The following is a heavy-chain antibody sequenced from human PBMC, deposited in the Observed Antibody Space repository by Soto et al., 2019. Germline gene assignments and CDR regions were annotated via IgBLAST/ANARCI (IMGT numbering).Heavy chain of an antibody. J-gene: IGHJ4*02. CDR1: GFTFSDSA. Sequence: PGGSLRLSCAASGFTFSDSAMHWVRQASGKGLEWIGRIRTKPNSYATAYSASVKGRFTISRDDSENTAYLQMNSLKTEDTAVYYCLPGITVPGPGYWGQGTLVTVSS. CDR2: IRTKPNSYAT. V-gene: IGHV3-73*01. D-gene: IGHD6-19*01. CDR3: LPGITVPGPGY.